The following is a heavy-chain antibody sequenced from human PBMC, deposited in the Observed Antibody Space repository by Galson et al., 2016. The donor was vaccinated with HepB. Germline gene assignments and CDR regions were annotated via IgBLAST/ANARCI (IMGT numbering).Heavy chain of an antibody. CDR2: ISGSGGST. CDR3: AKDADTAVGWYFDL. Sequence: SLRLSCAASGFIFSTYAMTWVRQAPGEGLEWVATISGSGGSTHYADSVKGRFSISRDNSQNTLYPQMNSLRVEDTAVYYCAKDADTAVGWYFDLWGRGTLVTVSS. J-gene: IGHJ2*01. D-gene: IGHD5-18*01. CDR1: GFIFSTYA. V-gene: IGHV3-23*01.